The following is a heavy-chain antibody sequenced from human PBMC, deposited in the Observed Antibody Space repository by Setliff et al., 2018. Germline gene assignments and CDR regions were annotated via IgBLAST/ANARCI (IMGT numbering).Heavy chain of an antibody. D-gene: IGHD3-22*01. V-gene: IGHV1-69*08. J-gene: IGHJ4*02. CDR2: FIPMEGRA. Sequence: SVKVSCKASGSSFSSYTISWVRQAPGQGLEWMGRFIPMEGRADYAQNFQGRVTIIADKSTSTVYMELSSPRSEDTAVYYCARDDSSGYHTTYFDYWGQGTLVTVSS. CDR1: GSSFSSYT. CDR3: ARDDSSGYHTTYFDY.